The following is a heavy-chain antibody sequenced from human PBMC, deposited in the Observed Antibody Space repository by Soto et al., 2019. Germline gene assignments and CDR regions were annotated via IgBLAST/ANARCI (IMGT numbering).Heavy chain of an antibody. J-gene: IGHJ5*02. V-gene: IGHV1-3*01. CDR3: AKSSGPYNWFDP. CDR1: GYTFTSYA. CDR2: INAGNGNT. D-gene: IGHD6-19*01. Sequence: ASVKVSCKASGYTFTSYAMHWVRQAPGQRLEWMGWINAGNGNTKYSQKFQGRVTITRDTSASTAYMELSSLRSEDTAVYYCAKSSGPYNWFDPWGPGTLVTVSS.